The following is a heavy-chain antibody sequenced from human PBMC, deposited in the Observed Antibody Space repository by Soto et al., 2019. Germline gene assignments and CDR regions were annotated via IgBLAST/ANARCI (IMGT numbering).Heavy chain of an antibody. V-gene: IGHV4-39*01. CDR1: GGSISSSSYY. D-gene: IGHD1-26*01. CDR3: ARQSGSYFSEPFDY. Sequence: QLQLQESGPGLVKPSETLSLTCSVSGGSISSSSYYWGWIRQPPGKVLEWIGSIYYSGSTFYNPSLTSRVTISVDTSKNQFSLNLTSVTAADTAVYFCARQSGSYFSEPFDYWGQGTLVTVSS. J-gene: IGHJ4*02. CDR2: IYYSGST.